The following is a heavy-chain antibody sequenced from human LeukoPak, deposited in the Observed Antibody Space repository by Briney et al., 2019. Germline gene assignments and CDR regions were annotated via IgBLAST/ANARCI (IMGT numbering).Heavy chain of an antibody. D-gene: IGHD3-22*01. J-gene: IGHJ6*02. V-gene: IGHV4-59*08. Sequence: SETLSLTCTVSGGSISSYYWSWIRQPPGKGLEWIGYIYYSGSTNYNPSLKSRVNISVDTSKNQFSLKLSSVTAADTAVYYCARHWAYYYDSSGYLVRDYYYYYGMDVWGQGTTVTVSS. CDR3: ARHWAYYYDSSGYLVRDYYYYYGMDV. CDR2: IYYSGST. CDR1: GGSISSYY.